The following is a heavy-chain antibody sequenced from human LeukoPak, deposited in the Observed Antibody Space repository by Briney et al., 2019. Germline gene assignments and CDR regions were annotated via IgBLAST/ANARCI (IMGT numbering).Heavy chain of an antibody. J-gene: IGHJ4*02. V-gene: IGHV3-23*01. CDR1: GFTFSDYA. Sequence: PGGSLRLSCAASGFTFSDYAMTWVRQAPGKGLEWVSGISSSGVTTYYADSVKGRFTISSDNSKNTQWLQMNSLRVEDMAVYYCASLYSSSSQGDDWGQGTLVTVFS. D-gene: IGHD6-6*01. CDR2: ISSSGVTT. CDR3: ASLYSSSSQGDD.